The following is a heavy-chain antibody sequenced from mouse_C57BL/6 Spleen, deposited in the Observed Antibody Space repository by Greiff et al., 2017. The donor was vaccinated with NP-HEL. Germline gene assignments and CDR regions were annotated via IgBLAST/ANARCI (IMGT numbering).Heavy chain of an antibody. J-gene: IGHJ4*01. CDR2: ISSGSSTT. D-gene: IGHD1-1*01. Sequence: EVKLMESGGGLVKPGGSLKLSCAASGFTFSDYGMHWVRQAPEKGLEWVAYISSGSSTTYYADTVKGRFTISRDNAKNTLFLQKTSLRSEDTAMYYCAREAITTVVEDAMDYWGQGTSVTVSS. CDR1: GFTFSDYG. V-gene: IGHV5-17*01. CDR3: AREAITTVVEDAMDY.